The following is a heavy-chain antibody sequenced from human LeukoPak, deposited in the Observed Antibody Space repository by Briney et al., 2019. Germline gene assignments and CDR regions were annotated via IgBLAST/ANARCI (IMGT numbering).Heavy chain of an antibody. CDR3: ARSYYGSGMGVWFDP. CDR2: IYYSGST. D-gene: IGHD3-10*01. J-gene: IGHJ5*02. Sequence: ASETLSLTCTVSGGSISSSSYYWGWIRQPPGKGLEWIGSIYYSGSTYYNPSLKSRVTISVDTSKNQFSLKLSSVTAADTAVYYCARSYYGSGMGVWFDPWGQGTLVTVSS. CDR1: GGSISSSSYY. V-gene: IGHV4-39*07.